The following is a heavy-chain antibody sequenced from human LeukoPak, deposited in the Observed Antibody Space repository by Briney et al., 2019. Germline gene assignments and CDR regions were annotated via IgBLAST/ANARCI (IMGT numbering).Heavy chain of an antibody. V-gene: IGHV1-8*03. CDR3: ARVMGYCSSTSCSDAFDI. J-gene: IGHJ3*02. D-gene: IGHD2-2*01. Sequence: ASVKVSCKASGYTFTGYDINWVRQATGQGLEWMGWMNPNSGNTGYAQKFQGRVTITRNTSISTAYMELSSLRSEDTAVYYCARVMGYCSSTSCSDAFDIWGQGTMVTVSS. CDR1: GYTFTGYD. CDR2: MNPNSGNT.